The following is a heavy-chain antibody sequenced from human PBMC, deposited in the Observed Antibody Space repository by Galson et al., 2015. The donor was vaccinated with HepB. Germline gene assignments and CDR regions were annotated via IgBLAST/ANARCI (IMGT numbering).Heavy chain of an antibody. V-gene: IGHV3-30*18. Sequence: SLRLSCAASGFTFSSHAIHWVRQAPGRGLEWVAVVSYDGSHVYYGDSVKGRFTISRDNSNSTAYLQMDSLRGEDTAVYYCTKELQQWLVARFYSMDVWGQGTTVTVSS. D-gene: IGHD6-19*01. CDR2: VSYDGSHV. CDR3: TKELQQWLVARFYSMDV. CDR1: GFTFSSHA. J-gene: IGHJ6*02.